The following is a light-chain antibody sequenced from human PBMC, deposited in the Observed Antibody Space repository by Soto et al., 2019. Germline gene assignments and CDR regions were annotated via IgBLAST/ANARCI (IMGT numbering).Light chain of an antibody. Sequence: DIQMTQSPSTLSASVGDRVTITCRASQSINSWVAWFQQKPGKAPKVLIYDASTLESRVPSRFSGSGSGTEFTLTIDSLQPDDVATYYCQRYNAFSQTFGQGTKVEI. CDR2: DAS. J-gene: IGKJ1*01. CDR1: QSINSW. CDR3: QRYNAFSQT. V-gene: IGKV1-5*01.